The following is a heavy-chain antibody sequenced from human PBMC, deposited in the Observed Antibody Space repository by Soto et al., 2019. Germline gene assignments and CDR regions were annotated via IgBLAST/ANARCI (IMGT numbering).Heavy chain of an antibody. Sequence: VGSLRLSCSASGFTFSDYYMSWIRPAPGKGLEWVSYISSSGSTIYYADSVKGRFTISRDNAKNSLYLQMNSLRAEDTAVYYCASPESSITGTHYGMDVWGQGTTVTVSS. V-gene: IGHV3-11*01. J-gene: IGHJ6*02. CDR1: GFTFSDYY. D-gene: IGHD1-20*01. CDR3: ASPESSITGTHYGMDV. CDR2: ISSSGSTI.